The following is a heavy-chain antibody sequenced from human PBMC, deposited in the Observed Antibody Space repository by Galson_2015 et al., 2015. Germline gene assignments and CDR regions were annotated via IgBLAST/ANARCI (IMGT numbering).Heavy chain of an antibody. CDR2: IYHSGST. J-gene: IGHJ5*02. Sequence: ETLSLTCAVSGGSISSSNWWSWVRQPPGKGLEWIGEIYHSGSTNYNPSLKSRVTISVDESKNQFSLKLSSVTAADTAVYYCARRGGCSSTSCYWSAWGQGTLVTVSS. CDR1: GGSISSSNW. V-gene: IGHV4-4*02. D-gene: IGHD2-2*01. CDR3: ARRGGCSSTSCYWSA.